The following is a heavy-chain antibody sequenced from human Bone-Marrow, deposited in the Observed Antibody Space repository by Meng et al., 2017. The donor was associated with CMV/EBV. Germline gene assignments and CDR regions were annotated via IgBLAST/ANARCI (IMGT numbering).Heavy chain of an antibody. CDR2: IGAYNGNT. J-gene: IGHJ6*02. CDR1: GYTFTGYY. CDR3: AREIELTYYYYGMDV. D-gene: IGHD1-26*01. V-gene: IGHV1-18*04. Sequence: ASVKVSCKASGYTFTGYYMHWVRQAPGQGLEWMGWIGAYNGNTNYAQKLQGRVTMTTDTSTSTAYMELRSLRSDDTAVYYCAREIELTYYYYGMDVWGQGTTVTVSS.